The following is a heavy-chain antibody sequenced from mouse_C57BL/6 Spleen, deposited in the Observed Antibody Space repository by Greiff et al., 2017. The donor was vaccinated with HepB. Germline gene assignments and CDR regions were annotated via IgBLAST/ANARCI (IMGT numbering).Heavy chain of an antibody. Sequence: QVQLKESGPELVKPGASVKLSCKASGYTFTSYDINWVKQRPGQGLEWIGWIYPRDGSTKYNEKFKGKATLTVDTSSSTAYMELHSLTSEDSAVYFCARSAYYSNYGAMDYWGQGTSVTVSS. V-gene: IGHV1-85*01. CDR1: GYTFTSYD. CDR3: ARSAYYSNYGAMDY. CDR2: IYPRDGST. D-gene: IGHD2-5*01. J-gene: IGHJ4*01.